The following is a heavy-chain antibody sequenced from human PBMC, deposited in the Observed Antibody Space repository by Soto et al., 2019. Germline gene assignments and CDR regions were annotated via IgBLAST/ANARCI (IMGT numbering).Heavy chain of an antibody. CDR3: ARVPSSSGRAHFDY. Sequence: QVQLVESGGGVVQPGRSLRLSCAASGFTFSSYAMHWVRQAPGKGLEWVAVISYDGSNKYYADSVKGRFTISRDNSKNKLYLQMNSLRAENTAVYYWARVPSSSGRAHFDYWGQGTLVTVSS. CDR2: ISYDGSNK. CDR1: GFTFSSYA. D-gene: IGHD2-15*01. V-gene: IGHV3-30-3*01. J-gene: IGHJ4*02.